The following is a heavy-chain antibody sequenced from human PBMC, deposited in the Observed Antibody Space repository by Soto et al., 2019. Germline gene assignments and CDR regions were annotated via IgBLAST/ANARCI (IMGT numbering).Heavy chain of an antibody. J-gene: IGHJ4*02. CDR3: ARGHSGYDSFAY. CDR1: GFTFSSHA. V-gene: IGHV3-23*01. D-gene: IGHD5-12*01. CDR2: ITGGAGGI. Sequence: EVQLLESGGGLVQPGGSLRLSCVASGFTFSSHAMRWVRQAPGKGLEWVSVITGGAGGIYYADSVKGRFTISRDNSRNTLYLQMVRLRAEDTAIYLCARGHSGYDSFAYWGQGNLVTVSS.